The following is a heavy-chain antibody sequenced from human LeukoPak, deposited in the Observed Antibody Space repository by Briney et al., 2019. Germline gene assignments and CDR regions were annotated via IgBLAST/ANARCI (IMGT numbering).Heavy chain of an antibody. CDR2: IIPILGIA. D-gene: IGHD3-10*01. CDR1: GGTFSSYA. Sequence: LVKVSCKASGGTFSSYAISWVRQAPGQGLEWMGRIIPILGIANYAQKFQGRVTITADKSTSTAYMELSSLRSEDAAVYYCARDSITMVRGVPPDYWGQGTLVTVSS. V-gene: IGHV1-69*04. J-gene: IGHJ4*02. CDR3: ARDSITMVRGVPPDY.